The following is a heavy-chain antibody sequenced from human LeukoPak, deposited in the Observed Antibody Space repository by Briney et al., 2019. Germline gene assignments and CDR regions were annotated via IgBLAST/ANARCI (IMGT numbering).Heavy chain of an antibody. J-gene: IGHJ4*02. D-gene: IGHD1-26*01. CDR2: LSYSGSS. CDR1: GGSISSNNDY. V-gene: IGHV4-39*07. Sequence: SETLSLTCTVSGGSISSNNDYWGWIRQPPGKGLEWIGSLSYSGSSYYNPSLRSRVNISTDTSKNQFSLKLSSVTAADTAVYYCARSGGVGATIFDYWGQGTLVTVSS. CDR3: ARSGGVGATIFDY.